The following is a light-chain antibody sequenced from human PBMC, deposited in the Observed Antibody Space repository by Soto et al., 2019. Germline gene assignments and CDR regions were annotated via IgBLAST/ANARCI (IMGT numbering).Light chain of an antibody. Sequence: QSALTQPASVSGSPGQSITISCTGTSSDVGGYNYVSWYQQHPGKAPKLMIYEVSNRPSGVSNRFSGSESGNTASLTISGLQAEDEGDYYCSSYTSSSTPYVFGTGTKLTVL. J-gene: IGLJ1*01. CDR3: SSYTSSSTPYV. CDR2: EVS. CDR1: SSDVGGYNY. V-gene: IGLV2-14*01.